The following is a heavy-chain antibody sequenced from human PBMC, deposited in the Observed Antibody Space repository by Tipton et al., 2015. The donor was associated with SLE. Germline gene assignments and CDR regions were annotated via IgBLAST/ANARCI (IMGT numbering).Heavy chain of an antibody. CDR3: AGGLTQSPDY. CDR2: IYSADRT. CDR1: GFTFSDYA. J-gene: IGHJ4*02. V-gene: IGHV3-23*03. D-gene: IGHD4-23*01. Sequence: SLRLSCAASGFTFSDYAMSWVRQAPGKGLEWVSNIYSADRTYYADSVKGRFSVSRDDSKNTLYLQMSRLTPEDTAVYYCAGGLTQSPDYWGQGTLVTVSS.